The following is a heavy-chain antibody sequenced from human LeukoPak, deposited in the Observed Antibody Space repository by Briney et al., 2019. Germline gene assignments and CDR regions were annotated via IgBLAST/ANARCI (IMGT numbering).Heavy chain of an antibody. CDR2: ISGSGDA. CDR1: GFTFGGYA. D-gene: IGHD3-22*01. J-gene: IGHJ4*02. V-gene: IGHV3-23*01. Sequence: GGSLRLSCAASGFTFGGYAMSWVRQAPGKGLEWVSLISGSGDAYDADSVQGRFTISRDNSKNTLYLQMNSLRAEDTAVYYCVKDGHYPDNSGYYDEDSWGQGTLVTVSS. CDR3: VKDGHYPDNSGYYDEDS.